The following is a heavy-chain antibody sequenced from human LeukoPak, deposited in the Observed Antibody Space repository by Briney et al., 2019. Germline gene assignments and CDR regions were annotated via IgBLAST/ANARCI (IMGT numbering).Heavy chain of an antibody. D-gene: IGHD3-3*01. CDR1: GGTFSSYA. Sequence: SVKVSCKASGGTFSSYAISWVRQAPGQGLEWMGRIIPIFGIANYAQKFQGRVTITADKSTSTAYMELSSLRSEDTAVYYCARQDYDFWSGYYKDYYCYGMDVWGQGTTVTVSS. J-gene: IGHJ6*02. CDR3: ARQDYDFWSGYYKDYYCYGMDV. CDR2: IIPIFGIA. V-gene: IGHV1-69*04.